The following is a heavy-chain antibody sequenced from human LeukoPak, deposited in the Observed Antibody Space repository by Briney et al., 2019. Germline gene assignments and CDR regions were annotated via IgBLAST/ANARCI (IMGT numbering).Heavy chain of an antibody. V-gene: IGHV1-2*02. CDR1: GYTFTGYY. Sequence: ASVKVSCKASGYTFTGYYMHWVRQAPGQGLEWMGWINPNSGGTNYAQKFQGRVTMTRNTSISTAYMELSSLRSEDTAVYYCARGDGWFDPWGQGTLVTVSS. D-gene: IGHD5-24*01. CDR3: ARGDGWFDP. CDR2: INPNSGGT. J-gene: IGHJ5*02.